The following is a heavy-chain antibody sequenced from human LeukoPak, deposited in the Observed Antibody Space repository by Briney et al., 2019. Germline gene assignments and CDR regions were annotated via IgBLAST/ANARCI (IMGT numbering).Heavy chain of an antibody. D-gene: IGHD2-2*01. J-gene: IGHJ1*01. CDR1: GCTFTGYY. Sequence: ASVKVSCKASGCTFTGYYMHWVRQAPGQGLEWMGWINPNSGGTNYAQKFQGRVTMTRGTSISTAYMELSRLRSDDTAVYYCAREELGYCSSTSCYPFFQHWGQGTLVTVSS. CDR3: AREELGYCSSTSCYPFFQH. CDR2: INPNSGGT. V-gene: IGHV1-2*02.